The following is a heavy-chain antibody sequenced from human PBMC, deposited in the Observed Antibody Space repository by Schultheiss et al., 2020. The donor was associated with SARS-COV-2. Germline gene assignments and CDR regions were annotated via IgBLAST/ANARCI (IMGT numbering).Heavy chain of an antibody. CDR1: GFTFSSYS. V-gene: IGHV3-21*01. CDR3: ARDDYDSSGYYIY. D-gene: IGHD3-22*01. Sequence: GGSLRLSCAASGFTFSSYSMNWVRQAPGKGLEWVSSISSSSIYIYYADSVKGRFTISRDNAKNSLYLQMNSLRAEDTAVYYCARDDYDSSGYYIYWGQGTLVTVSS. CDR2: ISSSSIYI. J-gene: IGHJ4*02.